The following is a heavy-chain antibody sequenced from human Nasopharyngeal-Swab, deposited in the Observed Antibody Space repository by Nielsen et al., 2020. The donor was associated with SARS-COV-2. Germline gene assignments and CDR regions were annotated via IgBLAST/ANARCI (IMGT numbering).Heavy chain of an antibody. V-gene: IGHV3-53*01. CDR1: GFTVSSNY. D-gene: IGHD1-1*01. CDR3: ARDNDEYGMDV. CDR2: IYSGGST. J-gene: IGHJ6*02. Sequence: GGSLRLSCAASGFTVSSNYTSWVRQAPGKRLEWVSIIYSGGSTHYADSVKGRFTISRDNSKNTVHLQMKSLRAEDTAIYYCARDNDEYGMDVWGQGTTVTVSS.